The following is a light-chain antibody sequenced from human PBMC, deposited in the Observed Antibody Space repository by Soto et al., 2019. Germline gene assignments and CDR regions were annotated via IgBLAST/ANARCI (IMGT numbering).Light chain of an antibody. CDR2: LAS. CDR1: QSVSSSY. Sequence: TVLTQSPGTLSLSPGERATLSCMASQSVSSSYLAWYQQKPGQAPRLLIYLASSRATGIPDRFSGSGSGTDFTLTISRLEPEDFAVYYCQQYGSSPPWTFGQGTKVDI. CDR3: QQYGSSPPWT. V-gene: IGKV3-20*01. J-gene: IGKJ1*01.